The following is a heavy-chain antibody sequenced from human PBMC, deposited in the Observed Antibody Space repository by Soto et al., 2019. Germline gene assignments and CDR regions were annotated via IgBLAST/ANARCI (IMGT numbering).Heavy chain of an antibody. D-gene: IGHD6-6*01. CDR3: ARHPHRAARPNYWFDF. CDR1: GGSISSYY. J-gene: IGHJ5*01. Sequence: SETLSLTCTVSGGSISSYYWSWIRQPPGKGLEWIGYIYYSGSTNYNPSLKSRVTISVDTSKNQFSLKLSSVTAADTAVYYCARHPHRAARPNYWFDFWGQGTLVTVSS. V-gene: IGHV4-59*08. CDR2: IYYSGST.